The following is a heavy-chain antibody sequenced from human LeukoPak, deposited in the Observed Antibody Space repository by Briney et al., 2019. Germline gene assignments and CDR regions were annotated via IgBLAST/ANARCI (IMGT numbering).Heavy chain of an antibody. V-gene: IGHV3-21*01. D-gene: IGHD2-2*01. Sequence: PGGSLSLSCASSGFTFSSYSMNWVSQARAKGLEGVSSISSSSYIYYADSVKGRFTMSRDNAKSSLYLQMNSLRAEDTAVYYCARGGGYCSSTSCYGPWYFDLWGRGTLVTVSS. CDR1: GFTFSSYS. CDR2: ISSSSYI. J-gene: IGHJ2*01. CDR3: ARGGGYCSSTSCYGPWYFDL.